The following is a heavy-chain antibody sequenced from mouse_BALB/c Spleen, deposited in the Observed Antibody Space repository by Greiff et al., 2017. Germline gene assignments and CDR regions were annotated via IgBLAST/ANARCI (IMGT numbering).Heavy chain of an antibody. J-gene: IGHJ3*01. CDR1: GFTFSSYA. D-gene: IGHD2-3*01. CDR3: ATDGYYPAWFAY. CDR2: ISSGGST. Sequence: EVKVVESGGGLVKPGGSLKLSCAASGFTFSSYAMSWVRQTPEKRLEWVASISSGGSTYYPDSVKGRFTISRDNARNILYLQMSSLRSEDTAMYYCATDGYYPAWFAYWGQGTLVTVSA. V-gene: IGHV5-6-5*01.